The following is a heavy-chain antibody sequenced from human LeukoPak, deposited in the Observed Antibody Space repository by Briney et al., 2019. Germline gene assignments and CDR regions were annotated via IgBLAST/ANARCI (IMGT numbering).Heavy chain of an antibody. CDR2: SGST. V-gene: IGHV4-38-2*02. D-gene: IGHD3-10*01. Sequence: SETLSLTCTVSGYSISSGYYWGWIRQPPGKGLEWIGSGSTYYNPSLKSRITISVDTSKNQFSLKLSSVTAADTAVYYCARDSLSSGYGPFDYWGQGTLVTVSS. CDR3: ARDSLSSGYGPFDY. CDR1: GYSISSGYY. J-gene: IGHJ4*02.